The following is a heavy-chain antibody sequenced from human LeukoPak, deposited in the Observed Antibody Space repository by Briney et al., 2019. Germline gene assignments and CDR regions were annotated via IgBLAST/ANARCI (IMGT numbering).Heavy chain of an antibody. V-gene: IGHV1-18*01. CDR2: ISAYNGNT. Sequence: ASVKVSCKASGYTFTSYGISWVRQAPGQGLEWMGWISAYNGNTNYAQKLQGRVTMTTDTSTSTAYMELRSLRSDDTAVYYCGGYCSSTSCYSWGQGTLVTVSS. D-gene: IGHD2-2*01. CDR1: GYTFTSYG. CDR3: GGYCSSTSCYS. J-gene: IGHJ5*02.